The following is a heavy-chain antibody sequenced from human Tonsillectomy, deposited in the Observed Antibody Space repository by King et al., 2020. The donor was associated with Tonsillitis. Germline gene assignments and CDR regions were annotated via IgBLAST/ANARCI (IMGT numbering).Heavy chain of an antibody. J-gene: IGHJ4*02. CDR3: AREGGDYVWGSCPPGDY. CDR2: ISYDGSNE. D-gene: IGHD3-16*01. Sequence: VQLVESGGGVVQPGRSLRLSCAASGFTFSSYAMHWVRQAPGKGLEWVALISYDGSNEYYADSVKGRFTISRDNSKNTLFLQMNSLRAEDTAVYYCAREGGDYVWGSCPPGDYWGQGTLVTVSS. CDR1: GFTFSSYA. V-gene: IGHV3-30*04.